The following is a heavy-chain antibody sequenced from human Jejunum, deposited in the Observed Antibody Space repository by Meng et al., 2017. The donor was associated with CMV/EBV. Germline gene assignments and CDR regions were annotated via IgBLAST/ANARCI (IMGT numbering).Heavy chain of an antibody. Sequence: SGGSTTNYCWSWIRQTPGKGLEWIGYIYYTRSTNYNPSLKSRVTISVDTSKNQFSLKLSSVTAADTAVYYCARDNVVHYYYGLDVWGQGTTVTVSS. J-gene: IGHJ6*02. V-gene: IGHV4-59*01. CDR2: IYYTRST. D-gene: IGHD2-21*01. CDR1: GGSTTNYC. CDR3: ARDNVVHYYYGLDV.